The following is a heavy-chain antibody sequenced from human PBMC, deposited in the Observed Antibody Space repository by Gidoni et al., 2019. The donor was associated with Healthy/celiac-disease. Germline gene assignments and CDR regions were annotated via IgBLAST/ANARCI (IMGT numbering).Heavy chain of an antibody. CDR2: IYYSGST. J-gene: IGHJ4*02. Sequence: QVQLQESGPGLVKPSQTLSLTCTVSGGSISSGGYYWSWIRQHPGKGLEWIGYIYYSGSTYYNPSLKSRVTISVDTSKNQFSLKLSSVTAADTAVYYCARAMTLAYCGGDCYHFDYWGQGTLVTVSS. CDR3: ARAMTLAYCGGDCYHFDY. CDR1: GGSISSGGYY. D-gene: IGHD2-21*02. V-gene: IGHV4-31*03.